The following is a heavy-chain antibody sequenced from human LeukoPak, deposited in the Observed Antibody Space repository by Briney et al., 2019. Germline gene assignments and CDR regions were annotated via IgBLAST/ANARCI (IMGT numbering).Heavy chain of an antibody. Sequence: GGSLRLSCAASGFTFSSYAMSWVRQAPGKGLEWVSAISGSGGSTYYADSVKGRFTISRDNSKNTLYLLMNSLRAEDTAVYYCAKDKGRTMVRGSFDYWGQGTLVTVSS. D-gene: IGHD3-10*01. CDR1: GFTFSSYA. V-gene: IGHV3-23*01. J-gene: IGHJ4*02. CDR2: ISGSGGST. CDR3: AKDKGRTMVRGSFDY.